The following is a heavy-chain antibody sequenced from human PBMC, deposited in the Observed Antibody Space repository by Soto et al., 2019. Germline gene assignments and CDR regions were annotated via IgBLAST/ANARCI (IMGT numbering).Heavy chain of an antibody. D-gene: IGHD6-13*01. CDR1: GVTFSSYA. Sequence: QVQLVQSGAEVKKPGSSVKVSCKASGVTFSSYAISWVQQAPGQGLEWMGGIIPIFGTANYAQKFQGRVTITADESTSTAYMELSSLRSEDTAVYYCGRSWYYYYGMDVWGQGTTVTVSS. CDR2: IIPIFGTA. CDR3: GRSWYYYYGMDV. J-gene: IGHJ6*02. V-gene: IGHV1-69*01.